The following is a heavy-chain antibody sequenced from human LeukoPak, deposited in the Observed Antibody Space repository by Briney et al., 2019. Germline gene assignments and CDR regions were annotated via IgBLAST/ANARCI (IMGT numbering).Heavy chain of an antibody. D-gene: IGHD3-10*01. Sequence: SLSLTCTVSGGSVSSDCYYWGWIRQQPGKGLEWIGYIDYSESNYYNPPIKSRVTISVDTSKNQFSLKLSSVTAADTAVYYCARARGLWFGELLCLDWFDPGGQGTLVTVSS. J-gene: IGHJ5*02. CDR3: ARARGLWFGELLCLDWFDP. CDR2: IDYSESN. CDR1: GGSVSSDCYY. V-gene: IGHV4-31*03.